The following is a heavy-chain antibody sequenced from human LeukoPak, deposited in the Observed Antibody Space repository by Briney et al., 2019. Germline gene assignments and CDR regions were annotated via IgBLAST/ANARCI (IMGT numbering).Heavy chain of an antibody. J-gene: IGHJ3*02. Sequence: PGGSLRLSCAASGFTVSSNYMSWVRQAPGKGLEWVSVIYSGGSTYYADSVKGRFTISRDNSKNTLYLQMNSLRAEDTAVYYCARDLWRCYDSFGGFDIWGQGTMVTVSS. CDR3: ARDLWRCYDSFGGFDI. D-gene: IGHD3-3*01. CDR1: GFTVSSNY. V-gene: IGHV3-53*01. CDR2: IYSGGST.